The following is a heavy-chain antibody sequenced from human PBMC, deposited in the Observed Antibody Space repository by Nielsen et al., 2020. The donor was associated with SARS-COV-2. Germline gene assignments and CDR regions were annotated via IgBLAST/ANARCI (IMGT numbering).Heavy chain of an antibody. CDR2: INTDGSKR. CDR1: GFTFSNYC. J-gene: IGHJ4*02. V-gene: IGHV3-74*01. CDR3: VRVRDDGYYYDSGPFDY. Sequence: GESLKISCAGSGFTFSNYCMNWVRQVPGKGLMWVSRINTDGSKRAYADSVKGRFTISRDNARDTLYLQMNSLSAEDTAVYYCVRVRDDGYYYDSGPFDYWGQGAPVTVSS. D-gene: IGHD3-16*01.